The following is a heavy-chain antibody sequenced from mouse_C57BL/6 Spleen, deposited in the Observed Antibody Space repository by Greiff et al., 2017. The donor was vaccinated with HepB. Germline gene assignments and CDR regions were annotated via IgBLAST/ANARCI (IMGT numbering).Heavy chain of an antibody. D-gene: IGHD1-1*01. CDR3: TRYYYDYGSRGYFDV. CDR2: ILPGSGST. CDR1: GYTFTGYW. J-gene: IGHJ1*03. V-gene: IGHV1-9*01. Sequence: VQLVESGAELMKPGASVKLSCKATGYTFTGYWIEWVKQRPGHGLEWIGEILPGSGSTNYNEKFKGKATFTADTSSNTAYMQLSSLTSEDSAIYYFTRYYYDYGSRGYFDVWGTGTTVTVSS.